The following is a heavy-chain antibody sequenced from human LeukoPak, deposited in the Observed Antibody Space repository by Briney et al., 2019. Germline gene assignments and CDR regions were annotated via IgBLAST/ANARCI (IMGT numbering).Heavy chain of an antibody. V-gene: IGHV3-11*01. D-gene: IGHD5-18*01. Sequence: GGSLRLSCAASGFTFSDYHMTWIRQTQGKALESIAYISGTGSTTFYAGSVKGRFTVSRDNAKGSLYLQMNSLRAEDSAVYYCARDRPYYTYGSTDYWGQGTLVTVSS. CDR3: ARDRPYYTYGSTDY. CDR1: GFTFSDYH. J-gene: IGHJ4*02. CDR2: ISGTGSTT.